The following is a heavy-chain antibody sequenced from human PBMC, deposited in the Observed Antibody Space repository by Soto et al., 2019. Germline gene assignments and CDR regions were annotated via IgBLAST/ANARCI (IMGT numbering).Heavy chain of an antibody. CDR1: GGTFSSYT. Sequence: SVKVSCKASGGTFSSYTISWVRQAPGQGLEWMGRIIPILGIANYAQKFQGRVTITADKSTSTAYMELSSLRSEDTAVYYCARYADYFGAFDIWGQGTMVTVSS. CDR3: ARYADYFGAFDI. V-gene: IGHV1-69*02. D-gene: IGHD4-17*01. J-gene: IGHJ3*02. CDR2: IIPILGIA.